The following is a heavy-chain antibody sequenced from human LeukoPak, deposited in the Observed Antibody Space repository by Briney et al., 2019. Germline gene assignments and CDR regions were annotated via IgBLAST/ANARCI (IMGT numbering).Heavy chain of an antibody. J-gene: IGHJ4*02. CDR3: ARGQYRRDY. CDR2: INHSGST. D-gene: IGHD2-2*01. CDR1: GGTFSGYY. Sequence: SETLSLTCAVYGGTFSGYYWSWLRQPPGKGLEWMGEINHSGSTNYNPSLTSRVTVSVDTSKTQFSLYLNSVTAADTAVYYCARGQYRRDYWGQGTLVTVSS. V-gene: IGHV4-34*01.